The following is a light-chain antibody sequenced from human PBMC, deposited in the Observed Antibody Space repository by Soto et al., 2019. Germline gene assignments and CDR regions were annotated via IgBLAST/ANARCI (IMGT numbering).Light chain of an antibody. CDR3: SSQSSSSTLLV. Sequence: QSVLTQPASVSGSPGQSITISCTGTSSDVGGYNYVSWYQHHPGKAPRLMIFDVSNRPSGVSSRFSGSKSGNAASLTISGLQAEDEADYSCSSQSSSSTLLVFGEGTQLTVL. CDR1: SSDVGGYNY. J-gene: IGLJ3*02. CDR2: DVS. V-gene: IGLV2-14*03.